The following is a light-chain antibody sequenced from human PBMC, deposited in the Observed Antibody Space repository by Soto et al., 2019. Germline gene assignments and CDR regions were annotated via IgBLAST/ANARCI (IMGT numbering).Light chain of an antibody. CDR1: SSNIGSNT. Sequence: QAVVTQPPSASGTPGQRVTISCSGSSSNIGSNTVNWYQHLPGTAPKLLIYSNNQRPSGVPDRFSGSKSGTSASLAISGLQSEDEADYYCAAWDDSLDVYVFGTGTQLTVL. CDR2: SNN. CDR3: AAWDDSLDVYV. J-gene: IGLJ1*01. V-gene: IGLV1-44*01.